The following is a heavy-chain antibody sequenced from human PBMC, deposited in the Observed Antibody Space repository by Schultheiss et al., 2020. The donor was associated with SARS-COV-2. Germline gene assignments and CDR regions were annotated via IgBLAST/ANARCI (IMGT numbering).Heavy chain of an antibody. D-gene: IGHD1-26*01. CDR2: TYYRSKWYN. Sequence: SQTLSLTCAISGDSVSSNSAAWNWIRQSPSRGLEWLGRTYYRSKWYNDYAVSVKSRITINPDTSKNQFSLTLTSVTAADTAVYYCASRGSYGQYWFDPWGQGTLVTVSS. J-gene: IGHJ5*02. CDR3: ASRGSYGQYWFDP. V-gene: IGHV6-1*01. CDR1: GDSVSSNSAA.